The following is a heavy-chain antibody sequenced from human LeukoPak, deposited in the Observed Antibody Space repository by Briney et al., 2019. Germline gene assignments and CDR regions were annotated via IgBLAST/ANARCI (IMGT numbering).Heavy chain of an antibody. CDR3: ARTHSNYMIDY. D-gene: IGHD4-11*01. J-gene: IGHJ4*02. V-gene: IGHV5-51*01. CDR2: IYPGESDT. Sequence: GESLKISCKGSGYSFTSYWIGWLRQIPGKALEWMGIIYPGESDTKYSPSFQGQVTISADKSISTAYLQWGSLKASDTAMYYCARTHSNYMIDYWGQGTLVTVSS. CDR1: GYSFTSYW.